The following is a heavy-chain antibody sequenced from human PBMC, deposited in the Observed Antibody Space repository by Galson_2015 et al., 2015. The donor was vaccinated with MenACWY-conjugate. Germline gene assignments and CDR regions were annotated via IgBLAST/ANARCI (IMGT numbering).Heavy chain of an antibody. J-gene: IGHJ3*01. CDR1: GFSFSNYA. D-gene: IGHD3-22*01. CDR2: ISASGGGT. CDR3: AKTPLGYYHYVDV. V-gene: IGHV3-23*01. Sequence: SMRLSCAVSGFSFSNYAMSWVRQAPGKGLEWVSGISASGGGTYYPDSVKGRFTISRDNSKNTLFLQMNSLRAEDTAVYYCAKTPLGYYHYVDVWGQGTMVTVSS.